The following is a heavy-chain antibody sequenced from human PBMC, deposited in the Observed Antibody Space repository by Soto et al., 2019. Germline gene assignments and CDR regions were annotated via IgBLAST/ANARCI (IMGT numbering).Heavy chain of an antibody. Sequence: GESLKISCKASGYSFTNYWIGWVRQMPGKGLEWMGIINPADSDTRYSPSFQGQVTVSVDKSISTAYLQRGSLKASDTAMYYCVRPDSTGYYTNWGQGTSVTVSS. J-gene: IGHJ4*02. D-gene: IGHD3-22*01. CDR2: INPADSDT. CDR3: VRPDSTGYYTN. V-gene: IGHV5-51*01. CDR1: GYSFTNYW.